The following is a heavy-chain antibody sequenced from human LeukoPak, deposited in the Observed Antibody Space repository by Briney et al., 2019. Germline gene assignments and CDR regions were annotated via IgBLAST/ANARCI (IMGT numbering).Heavy chain of an antibody. V-gene: IGHV1-8*01. CDR3: ARGRSGLAAAGTYDS. Sequence: ASVKVSCKASGYTFTSSDINWVRQATGQGLEWMGWINPKSGRTGYAKKFQARVSMTMNTSITTAYMEVSGLRFEDTAVYYCARGRSGLAAAGTYDSWGQGTLITVSS. CDR2: INPKSGRT. J-gene: IGHJ4*02. D-gene: IGHD6-13*01. CDR1: GYTFTSSD.